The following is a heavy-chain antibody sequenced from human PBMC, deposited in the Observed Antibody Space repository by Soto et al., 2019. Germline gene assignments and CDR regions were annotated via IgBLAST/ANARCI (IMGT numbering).Heavy chain of an antibody. D-gene: IGHD6-19*01. CDR1: GFTFSDDY. Sequence: PGGSLRLSCAASGFTFSDDYISWIRQAPGKGLEWVSYISHSGTYTNYADSVKGRFPISRDNATNSLYLQMNSLRAEDTAVFYCARVPISRGSGWYDFDFRGQGTVVTVSS. V-gene: IGHV3-11*06. CDR2: ISHSGTYT. CDR3: ARVPISRGSGWYDFDF. J-gene: IGHJ4*02.